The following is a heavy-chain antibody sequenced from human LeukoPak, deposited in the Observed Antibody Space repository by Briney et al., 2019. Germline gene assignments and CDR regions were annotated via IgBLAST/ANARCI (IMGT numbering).Heavy chain of an antibody. D-gene: IGHD5-24*01. Sequence: SETLSLTCAVYGGSFSGYYWSWIRQPPGKGLEWIGEINHSGSTNYNPSLKSRVTISVDTSKNQFSLKLSSVTAADTAVYYCARDVATIPNWYFDLWGRGTLVTVSS. CDR3: ARDVATIPNWYFDL. CDR2: INHSGST. CDR1: GGSFSGYY. V-gene: IGHV4-34*01. J-gene: IGHJ2*01.